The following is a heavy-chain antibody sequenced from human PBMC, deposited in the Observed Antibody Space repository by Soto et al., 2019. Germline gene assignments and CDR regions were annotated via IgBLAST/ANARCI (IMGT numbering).Heavy chain of an antibody. D-gene: IGHD2-8*01. CDR1: GGTFRTAA. CDR2: IMPVFRTP. Sequence: QVQLEQSGAEVKKPGSSVKVSCKASGGTFRTAAISWVRQAPGQGLEWMGGIMPVFRTPDYAQKFQGRVTLPADESTNTAYMELSGLRSDDTAVYYCARDNDRPQLGGNYYYILDVWGQGTTITVSS. CDR3: ARDNDRPQLGGNYYYILDV. J-gene: IGHJ6*02. V-gene: IGHV1-69*12.